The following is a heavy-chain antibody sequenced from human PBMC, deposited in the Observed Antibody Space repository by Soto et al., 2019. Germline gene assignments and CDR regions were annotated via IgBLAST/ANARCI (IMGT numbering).Heavy chain of an antibody. D-gene: IGHD4-17*01. V-gene: IGHV3-30-3*01. CDR3: ARDKWTTVTGSFFDY. CDR2: TSYNEGNK. CDR1: GFTFNGYA. Sequence: GGSLRLSCAASGFTFNGYAMHWVRQAPGKGLEWVAVTSYNEGNKYYADSVKGRFTISRDNSKNMLYLQMNSLRAEDTAVYYCARDKWTTVTGSFFDYWGQGTLVTVSS. J-gene: IGHJ4*02.